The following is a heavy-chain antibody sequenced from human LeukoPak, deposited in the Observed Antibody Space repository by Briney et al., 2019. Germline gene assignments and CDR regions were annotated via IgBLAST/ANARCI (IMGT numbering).Heavy chain of an antibody. V-gene: IGHV3-43D*03. CDR2: IRWDGGST. CDR1: GFTFHDYA. CDR3: AKALAANFCYGLDV. J-gene: IGHJ6*02. D-gene: IGHD6-13*01. Sequence: GGSLRLSCAASGFTFHDYAMHWVRQAPGKGLEWVSLIRWDGGSTYYADSVRGRFIISRDNSKNSLYLQMNTLRAEDAALYYCAKALAANFCYGLDVWGQGTSVTVSS.